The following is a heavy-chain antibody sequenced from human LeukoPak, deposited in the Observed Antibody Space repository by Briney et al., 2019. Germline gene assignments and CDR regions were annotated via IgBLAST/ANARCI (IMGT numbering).Heavy chain of an antibody. V-gene: IGHV3-7*01. D-gene: IGHD2-21*02. CDR1: GFTFNRCW. J-gene: IGHJ1*01. Sequence: GGSLRLSCVVSGFTFNRCWTNWVRQAPGKGLEWVAHINPDGRDTYYVDSVKGRFTISRDNAQNSMYLQMNSLRVEDTAVYYCTSWGDTTAEYFQRWGQGTLVTVSS. CDR2: INPDGRDT. CDR3: TSWGDTTAEYFQR.